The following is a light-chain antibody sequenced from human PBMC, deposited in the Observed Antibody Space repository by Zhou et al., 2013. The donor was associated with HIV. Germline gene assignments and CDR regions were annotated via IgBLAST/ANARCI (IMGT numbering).Light chain of an antibody. Sequence: MTQSPATLSVSPGERATLSCWASQSIGSNLAWYQQKPAQAPRVLIYGASTRATGTPARFTGSGSGTNFTLVISGLQSEDFGLYYCQQYNNWPMFTFGQGTTL. J-gene: IGKJ2*01. V-gene: IGKV3-15*01. CDR3: QQYNNWPMFT. CDR1: QSIGSN. CDR2: GAS.